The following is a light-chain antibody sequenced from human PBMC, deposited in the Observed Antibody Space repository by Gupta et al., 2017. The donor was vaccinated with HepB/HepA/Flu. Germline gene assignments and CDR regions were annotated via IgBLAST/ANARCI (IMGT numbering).Light chain of an antibody. J-gene: IGKJ2*01. CDR1: QGIRND. Sequence: AIQMTQSPSSLSASLGDRVTITCRASQGIRNDLGWYQQEPGKAPKLQIYAASSLHSGVPSRFSGSGSGTDFTLTISSLQPEDFATYYCLQDYSYPYTFGQGTKLEIK. CDR2: AAS. CDR3: LQDYSYPYT. V-gene: IGKV1-6*01.